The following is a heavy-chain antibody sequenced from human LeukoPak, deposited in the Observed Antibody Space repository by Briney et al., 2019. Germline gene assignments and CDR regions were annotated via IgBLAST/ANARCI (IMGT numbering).Heavy chain of an antibody. J-gene: IGHJ4*02. CDR3: ARGYSGYDSADY. D-gene: IGHD5-12*01. CDR1: GGTFSSYA. Sequence: SVKVSCRASGGTFSSYAISWVRQAPGQGLEWMGGIIPIFGTANYAQKFQGRVTITTDESTSTAYMELSSLRSEDTAVYYCARGYSGYDSADYWGQGTLVTVSS. CDR2: IIPIFGTA. V-gene: IGHV1-69*05.